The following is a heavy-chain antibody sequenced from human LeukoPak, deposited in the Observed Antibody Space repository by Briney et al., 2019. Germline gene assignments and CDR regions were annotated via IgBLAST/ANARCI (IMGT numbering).Heavy chain of an antibody. J-gene: IGHJ4*02. V-gene: IGHV3-21*01. D-gene: IGHD4-23*01. CDR2: ISSSSSYI. CDR1: GFTFSSYS. Sequence: PGGSLRLSCAASGFTFSSYSMNWVRQAPGKGLEWVSSISSSSSYIYYADSVKGRFTISRDNAKNSLYLQMNSLRAEDTAVYYCLWTTVAAYYFDYWGQGTLVTVSS. CDR3: LWTTVAAYYFDY.